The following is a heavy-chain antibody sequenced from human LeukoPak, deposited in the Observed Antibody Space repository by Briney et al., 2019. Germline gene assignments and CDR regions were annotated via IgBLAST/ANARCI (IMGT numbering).Heavy chain of an antibody. D-gene: IGHD1-26*01. V-gene: IGHV4-4*02. CDR2: IYHSGST. CDR3: ARGRGATRDDAFDI. Sequence: PSETLSLTCAVSGGSISSSNRWSWVRQPPGKGLEWIGEIYHSGSTNYNPSLKSRVTISVDKSKNQFSLKLSSVTAADTAVYYCARGRGATRDDAFDIWGQGTMVTVSS. CDR1: GGSISSSNR. J-gene: IGHJ3*02.